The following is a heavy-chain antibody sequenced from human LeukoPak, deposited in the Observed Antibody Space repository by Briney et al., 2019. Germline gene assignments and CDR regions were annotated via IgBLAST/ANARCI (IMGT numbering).Heavy chain of an antibody. V-gene: IGHV1-18*01. CDR3: ARGIAATSYYYYGMDV. CDR2: ISAYNGNT. J-gene: IGHJ6*02. D-gene: IGHD6-13*01. CDR1: GYTFTSYG. Sequence: ASVKVSCKASGYTFTSYGISWVRQAPGQGLEWMGWISAYNGNTNYAQKLQGRVTMTTDTSTSTAYMELRSLRSDDTAVYYCARGIAATSYYYYGMDVWGQGTRSPSP.